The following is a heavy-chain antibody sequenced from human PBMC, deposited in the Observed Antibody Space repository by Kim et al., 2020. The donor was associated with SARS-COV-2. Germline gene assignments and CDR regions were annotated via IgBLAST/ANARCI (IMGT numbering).Heavy chain of an antibody. D-gene: IGHD1-26*01. Sequence: GGSLRLSCTASGFTFGDYAMSWVRQAPGKGLEWVGFIRSKAYGGTTEYAASVKGRFTISRDDSKSIAYLQMNSLKTEDTAVYYCTSLYSGSYYYYYYGMDVWGQGTTVTVSS. CDR1: GFTFGDYA. CDR2: IRSKAYGGTT. CDR3: TSLYSGSYYYYYYGMDV. J-gene: IGHJ6*02. V-gene: IGHV3-49*04.